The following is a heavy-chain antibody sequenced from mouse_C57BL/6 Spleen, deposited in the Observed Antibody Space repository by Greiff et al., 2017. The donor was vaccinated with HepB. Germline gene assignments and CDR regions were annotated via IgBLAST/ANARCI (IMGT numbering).Heavy chain of an antibody. CDR3: AKNMYYYGSSLDY. Sequence: VQLQQSGPGLVQPSQSLSITCTVSGFSLTSYGVHWVRQSPGKGLEWLGVIWRGGSTDYNAAFMSRLSITKDNSKSQVFFKINSLQADDTAIYSCAKNMYYYGSSLDYWGQGTTLTVSS. V-gene: IGHV2-5*01. J-gene: IGHJ2*01. CDR2: IWRGGST. D-gene: IGHD1-1*01. CDR1: GFSLTSYG.